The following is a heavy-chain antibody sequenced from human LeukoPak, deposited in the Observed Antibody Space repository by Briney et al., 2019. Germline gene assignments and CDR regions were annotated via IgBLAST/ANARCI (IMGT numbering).Heavy chain of an antibody. CDR3: AKGGSGYDYFDY. V-gene: IGHV3-23*01. D-gene: IGHD5-12*01. Sequence: GGSLRLSCAASRFTFSSYAMSWVRQGPGKGLEWVSGISDSGGDTFYADSVKGRFTISRDNSKNTLYLQMNSLSVEDTAVYYCAKGGSGYDYFDYWGQGNLVTVSS. CDR2: ISDSGGDT. CDR1: RFTFSSYA. J-gene: IGHJ4*02.